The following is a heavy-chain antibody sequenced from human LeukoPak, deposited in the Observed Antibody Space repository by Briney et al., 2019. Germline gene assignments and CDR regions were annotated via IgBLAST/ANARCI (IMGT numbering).Heavy chain of an antibody. CDR3: ARDCYDSSGYSLTYYYYMDV. J-gene: IGHJ6*03. V-gene: IGHV4-39*07. CDR2: IYYSGST. D-gene: IGHD3-22*01. Sequence: SETLSLTCAVYGGSFSSYYWGWIRQPPGKGLEWIGSIYYSGSTYYNPSLKSRVTISVDTSKNQFSLKLSSVTAADTAVYYCARDCYDSSGYSLTYYYYMDVWGKGTTVTISS. CDR1: GGSFSSYY.